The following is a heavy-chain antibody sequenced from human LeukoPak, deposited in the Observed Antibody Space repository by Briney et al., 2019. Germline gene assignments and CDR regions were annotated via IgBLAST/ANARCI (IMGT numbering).Heavy chain of an antibody. CDR3: ARGRRWIDY. CDR1: GGSFSGYY. V-gene: IGHV4-34*01. D-gene: IGHD1-1*01. CDR2: INHSGST. J-gene: IGHJ4*02. Sequence: SETLSLTRAVYGGSFSGYYWSWIRQPPGKGLEWIGEINHSGSTNYNPSLKSRVTISVDTSKNQFSLKLSSVTAADTAVYYCARGRRWIDYWGQGTLVTVSS.